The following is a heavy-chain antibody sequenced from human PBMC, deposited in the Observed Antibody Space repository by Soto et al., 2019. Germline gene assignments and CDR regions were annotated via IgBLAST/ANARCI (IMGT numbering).Heavy chain of an antibody. D-gene: IGHD6-19*01. V-gene: IGHV2-5*02. CDR1: GFSLSSTRMA. CDR2: IYWDDDK. CDR3: AHIVVAGLGYYFDY. Sequence: QITLKESGPTLVKPTQTLTLTCTFSGFSLSSTRMAVGWIRQPPGKTLEWLALIYWDDDKRYSPFLKSRLTITNDNSKNQVVLTMSNMDPVETARYYCAHIVVAGLGYYFDYWGQGTLVTVSS. J-gene: IGHJ4*02.